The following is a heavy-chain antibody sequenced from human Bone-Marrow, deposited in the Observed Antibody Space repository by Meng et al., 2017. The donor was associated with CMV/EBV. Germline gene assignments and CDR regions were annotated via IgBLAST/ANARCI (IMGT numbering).Heavy chain of an antibody. CDR3: ARDEGYCSSTSCYKGDGGFDP. J-gene: IGHJ5*02. V-gene: IGHV4-59*01. CDR2: IYYSGST. CDR1: SYY. D-gene: IGHD2-2*02. Sequence: SYYWSWIRQPPGKGLEWIGYIYYSGSTNYNPSLKSRVTISVDTSKNQFSLKLSSVTAADTAVYYCARDEGYCSSTSCYKGDGGFDPWGQGTLVTVSS.